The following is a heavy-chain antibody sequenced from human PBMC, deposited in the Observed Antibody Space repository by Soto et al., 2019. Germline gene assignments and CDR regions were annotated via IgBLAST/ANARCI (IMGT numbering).Heavy chain of an antibody. V-gene: IGHV3-23*01. CDR3: AKTPGVITVISAFDH. D-gene: IGHD2-21*01. CDR1: GFTFSKHG. Sequence: GGSLRLSCVASGFTFSKHGLAWFGQAPGKGREWCSAIIRSGASTYDSDSLKGRFVISRDNSNNTLYLQMNSLKAEDTAVYYCAKTPGVITVISAFDHWGQGTPVTVSS. CDR2: IIRSGAST. J-gene: IGHJ4*02.